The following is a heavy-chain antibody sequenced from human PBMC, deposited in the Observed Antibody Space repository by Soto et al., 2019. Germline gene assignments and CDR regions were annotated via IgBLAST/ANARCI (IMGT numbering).Heavy chain of an antibody. V-gene: IGHV4-59*01. J-gene: IGHJ5*02. CDR2: IYYSGST. D-gene: IGHD1-26*01. CDR1: GGSISAYY. Sequence: PSETLSLTCTFSGGSISAYYWSWIRQPPGKGLEWIGHIYYSGSTNYSPPLKSRVTISIDTSKRQFSLKLRSVTAADTAVYYCARVGSGSYYDFNWFDPWGQGKVVTVSS. CDR3: ARVGSGSYYDFNWFDP.